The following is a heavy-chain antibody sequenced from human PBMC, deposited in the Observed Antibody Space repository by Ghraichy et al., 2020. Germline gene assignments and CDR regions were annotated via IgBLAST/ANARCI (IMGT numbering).Heavy chain of an antibody. CDR1: GFTFSSYG. J-gene: IGHJ6*02. D-gene: IGHD6-6*01. CDR2: IRYDGSNK. V-gene: IGHV3-30*02. Sequence: GGSLRLSCAASGFTFSSYGMHWVRQAPGKGLEWVAFIRYDGSNKYYADSVKGRFTISRDNSKNTLYLQMNSLRAEDTAVYYCAKELEDAYSSSSRLFFSPTPYYYGMDVWGQGTTVTVSS. CDR3: AKELEDAYSSSSRLFFSPTPYYYGMDV.